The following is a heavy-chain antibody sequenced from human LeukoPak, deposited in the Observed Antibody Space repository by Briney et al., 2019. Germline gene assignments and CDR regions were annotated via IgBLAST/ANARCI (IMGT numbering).Heavy chain of an antibody. V-gene: IGHV4-39*07. CDR1: GGSISSSSYY. J-gene: IGHJ4*02. CDR3: AAFVAVAALDY. Sequence: KTSETLSLTCTVSGGSISSSSYYWGWIRQPPGKGLEWIGSIYYSGSTYYNPSLKSRVTISVDTSKNQFSLKLSSVTAADTAVYYCAAFVAVAALDYWGQGTLVTVSS. CDR2: IYYSGST. D-gene: IGHD6-19*01.